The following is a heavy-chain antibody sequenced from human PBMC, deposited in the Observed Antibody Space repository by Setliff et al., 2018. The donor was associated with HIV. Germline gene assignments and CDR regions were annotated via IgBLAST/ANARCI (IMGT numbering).Heavy chain of an antibody. D-gene: IGHD3-3*01. J-gene: IGHJ3*01. CDR2: IIGRDDGT. Sequence: RLSYVSSGFTFRHSFMPWVRQAPGKGLEWVSSIIGRDDGTYYAHSVESRFTISRDNSKNTLNLQMNSLRVEDTAIYYCAKDFDSAVYYEYVFDVWGQGTTVTVSS. V-gene: IGHV3-23*01. CDR1: GFTFRHSF. CDR3: AKDFDSAVYYEYVFDV.